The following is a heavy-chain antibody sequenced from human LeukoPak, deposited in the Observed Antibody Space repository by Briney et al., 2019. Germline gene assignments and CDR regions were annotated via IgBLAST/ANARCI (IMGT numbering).Heavy chain of an antibody. Sequence: GASVTVSFKSSVYTFTVYGISWVRQAPGQGLEWMGWISAYNDNTNYAQKVQGRVSMTTDTSTSTAYMELRSLRYDDTAVYYCARDQSVGTGTIEYWGQGTLVTVSS. D-gene: IGHD1-7*01. CDR1: VYTFTVYG. CDR2: ISAYNDNT. CDR3: ARDQSVGTGTIEY. J-gene: IGHJ4*02. V-gene: IGHV1-18*01.